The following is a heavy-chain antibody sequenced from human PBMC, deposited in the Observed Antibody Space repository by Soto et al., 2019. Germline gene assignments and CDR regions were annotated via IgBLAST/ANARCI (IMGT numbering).Heavy chain of an antibody. D-gene: IGHD3-16*01. CDR2: ISYNGRNK. V-gene: IGHV3-30*04. J-gene: IGHJ4*02. CDR3: ARQAKIGDRSQFYFAS. Sequence: VQLVESGGDVVQPGRSLRLSCAASGFTFSFYAVHWVRQAPGKGLEWVAVISYNGRNKHYVDSVKGRFTISRDNSQDTLYLQMDSLRPDDTAVYYCARQAKIGDRSQFYFASWGQGTLVTVSS. CDR1: GFTFSFYA.